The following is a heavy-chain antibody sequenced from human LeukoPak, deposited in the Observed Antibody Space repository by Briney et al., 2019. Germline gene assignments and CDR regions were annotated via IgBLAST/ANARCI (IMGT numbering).Heavy chain of an antibody. CDR2: ISYDGSNK. CDR1: GFTFSSYA. D-gene: IGHD2-15*01. J-gene: IGHJ4*02. Sequence: PGGSLRLSCAACGFTFSSYAMHWVRQAPGKGLEWVAVISYDGSNKYYADSVKGRFTISRDNSKNTLYLQMNSLRAEDTAVYYCARVGLVAAVFDYWGQGTLVTVSS. V-gene: IGHV3-30*04. CDR3: ARVGLVAAVFDY.